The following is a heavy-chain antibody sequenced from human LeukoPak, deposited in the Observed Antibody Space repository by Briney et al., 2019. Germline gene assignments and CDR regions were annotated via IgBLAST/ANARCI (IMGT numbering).Heavy chain of an antibody. CDR2: INHSGST. D-gene: IGHD7-27*01. CDR3: ARGLGT. CDR1: GGSFSGYY. Sequence: SETLSLTCAVYGGSFSGYYWSWIRQPPGKGLEWIGEINHSGSTNYNPSLKSRVTISVDTSKNQFSLKLSSVTAADTAVYYCARGLGTWGQGTLVTVSS. J-gene: IGHJ5*02. V-gene: IGHV4-34*01.